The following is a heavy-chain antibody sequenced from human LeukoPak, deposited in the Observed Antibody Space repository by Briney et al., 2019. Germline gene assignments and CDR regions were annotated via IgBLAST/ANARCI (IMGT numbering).Heavy chain of an antibody. J-gene: IGHJ4*02. Sequence: ASVKVSCKASGYTFTSYDINWVRQATGQGLEWMGWMNPNSGNTGYAQKFQGRVTITADESTSTAYMELSSLRSEDTAVYYCASNYYDSSGYYGFDYWGQGTLVTVSS. D-gene: IGHD3-22*01. CDR3: ASNYYDSSGYYGFDY. CDR2: MNPNSGNT. CDR1: GYTFTSYD. V-gene: IGHV1-8*01.